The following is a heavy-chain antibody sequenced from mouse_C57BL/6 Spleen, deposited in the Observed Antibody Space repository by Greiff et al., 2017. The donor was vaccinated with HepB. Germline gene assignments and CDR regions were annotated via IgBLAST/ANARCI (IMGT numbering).Heavy chain of an antibody. V-gene: IGHV5-17*01. J-gene: IGHJ1*03. Sequence: EVQLVESGGGLVKPGGSLKLSCAASGFTFSDYGMHWIRQAPEKGLEWVAYISSGSSTIYYADTVKGRFTISRDNAKNTLFLQMTSLRSEDTAMYYCAREGYGSSYWYFDVWGTGTTVTAAS. CDR2: ISSGSSTI. CDR3: AREGYGSSYWYFDV. D-gene: IGHD1-1*01. CDR1: GFTFSDYG.